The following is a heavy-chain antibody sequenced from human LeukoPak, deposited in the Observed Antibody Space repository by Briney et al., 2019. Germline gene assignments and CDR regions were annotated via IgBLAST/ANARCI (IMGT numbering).Heavy chain of an antibody. V-gene: IGHV4-39*01. J-gene: IGHJ5*02. CDR2: IYFSGTT. Sequence: PETLSLTCSVSGDSITLTSYYWAWIRQPPGKGLEWIGSIYFSGTTNYNPSLQSRITMSVDTSRNQFSLILSSLTATDTAVYYCARQIRYTYDPNWFHPWSQGALVTVSS. CDR1: GDSITLTSYY. CDR3: ARQIRYTYDPNWFHP. D-gene: IGHD2-2*02.